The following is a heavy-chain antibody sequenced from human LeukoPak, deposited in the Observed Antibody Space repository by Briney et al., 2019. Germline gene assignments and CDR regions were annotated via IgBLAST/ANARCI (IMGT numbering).Heavy chain of an antibody. CDR3: ARGTWRVDY. CDR1: GFIFSNYW. CDR2: IKPDGSDK. J-gene: IGHJ4*02. V-gene: IGHV3-7*01. Sequence: PGGSLRLSCAASGFIFSNYWMSWVRQASGKGLEWVANIKPDGSDKYYLDSVEGRFTISRDNAKNSLHLQMNSLRAEDTAVYYCARGTWRVDYWGQGTLVTVSS.